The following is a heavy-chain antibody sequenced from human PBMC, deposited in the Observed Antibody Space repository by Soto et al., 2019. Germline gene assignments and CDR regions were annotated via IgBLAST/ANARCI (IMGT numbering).Heavy chain of an antibody. CDR2: INHSGST. V-gene: IGHV4-34*01. J-gene: IGHJ5*02. D-gene: IGHD1-26*01. CDR1: GGSFSGYY. Sequence: TLSLTCAVYGGSFSGYYWSWIRQPPGKGLEWIGEINHSGSTNYNPSLKSRVTISVDTSKNQFSLKLSSVTAADTPVYYCASGRSYCQNWFDACGQGTLLTVYS. CDR3: ASGRSYCQNWFDA.